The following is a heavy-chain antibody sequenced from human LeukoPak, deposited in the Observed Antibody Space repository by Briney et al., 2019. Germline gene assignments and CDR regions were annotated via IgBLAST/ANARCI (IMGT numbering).Heavy chain of an antibody. CDR1: GGSISSSSYY. CDR3: ARQREKWLRLSPFDY. Sequence: PSETLSLTCTVSGGSISSSSYYWGWIRQPPGKGLEWIGSIYYSGSTYYNPSLKSRVTISVDTSKNQFSLKLSSVTAADTAVYYCARQREKWLRLSPFDYWGQGTLVTVSS. J-gene: IGHJ4*02. D-gene: IGHD5-12*01. V-gene: IGHV4-39*01. CDR2: IYYSGST.